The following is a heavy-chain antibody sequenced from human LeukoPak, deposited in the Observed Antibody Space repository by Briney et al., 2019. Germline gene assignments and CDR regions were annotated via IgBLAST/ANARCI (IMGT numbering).Heavy chain of an antibody. V-gene: IGHV3-66*01. J-gene: IGHJ4*02. D-gene: IGHD1-26*01. Sequence: PGGSLRLSCAASGFTVSSNYMSWVRQAPGKGLEWVSLFYRGGSTYYADSVTGRFTISRDYSKNALCLQMNSLRAEDTAVYYCARYSGTLLRHYWGQGSLVTVSS. CDR1: GFTVSSNY. CDR3: ARYSGTLLRHY. CDR2: FYRGGST.